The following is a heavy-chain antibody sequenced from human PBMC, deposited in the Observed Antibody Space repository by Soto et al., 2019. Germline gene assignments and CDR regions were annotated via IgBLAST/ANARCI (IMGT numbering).Heavy chain of an antibody. V-gene: IGHV1-69*01. Sequence: QVQLVQSGAEVKKPGSSVKVSCKASGGSFGNSAINWVRQTPGQGLEWLGGFIPVYRTLNYAQKFQGRVTLTADESTGTADMTLSSLASDDTAVYYCATGVIWIGYFTVDSWGQGTRVTVSS. CDR3: ATGVIWIGYFTVDS. CDR1: GGSFGNSA. D-gene: IGHD3-3*01. J-gene: IGHJ4*02. CDR2: FIPVYRTL.